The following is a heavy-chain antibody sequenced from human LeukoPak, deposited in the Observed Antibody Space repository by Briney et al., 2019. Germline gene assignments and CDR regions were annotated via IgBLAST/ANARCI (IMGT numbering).Heavy chain of an antibody. V-gene: IGHV3-43D*03. CDR1: GFTFDDYA. D-gene: IGHD1-26*01. CDR3: AKGLRGLGAAVFDY. CDR2: ISWDGGST. Sequence: GGSLRLSCAASGFTFDDYAMHWVRQVPGKGLEWVPVISWDGGSTYYADSVKGRFTISRDNIKNSLYLVMNSLRAEDTALYYCAKGLRGLGAAVFDYWGQGTLVTVSS. J-gene: IGHJ4*02.